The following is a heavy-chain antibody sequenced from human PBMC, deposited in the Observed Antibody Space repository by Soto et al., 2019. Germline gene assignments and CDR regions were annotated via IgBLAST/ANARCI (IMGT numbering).Heavy chain of an antibody. Sequence: EVQLVESGGGLVKPGGSLRLSCAASGFSFSNAWMSWVRQLPGKGLEWVGHIKSKTDGGTADYAAPVKGRFTISRDDSKNTLYLHMNSLKTEDTAMFYCTTLNYGVDVWGQGTTVTVSS. CDR2: IKSKTDGGTA. CDR1: GFSFSNAW. CDR3: TTLNYGVDV. J-gene: IGHJ6*02. V-gene: IGHV3-15*01.